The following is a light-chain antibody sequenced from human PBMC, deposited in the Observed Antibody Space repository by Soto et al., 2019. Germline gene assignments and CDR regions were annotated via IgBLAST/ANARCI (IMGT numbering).Light chain of an antibody. CDR1: SSDVGAYNY. V-gene: IGLV2-11*01. Sequence: QSALTQPRCVSGSPGQSVAISCTGTSSDVGAYNYVSWYQQHPGRAPKLMIYDVSVRPSGVPDRFSASKSGYTASLTISGLQAEDEADYYCCSYAGTHMVIFGGGTKLTVL. J-gene: IGLJ2*01. CDR2: DVS. CDR3: CSYAGTHMVI.